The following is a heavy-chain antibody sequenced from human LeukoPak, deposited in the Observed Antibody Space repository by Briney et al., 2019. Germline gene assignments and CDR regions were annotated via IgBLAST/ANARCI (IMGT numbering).Heavy chain of an antibody. CDR2: VNCGNGHT. J-gene: IGHJ4*02. V-gene: IGHV1-3*01. D-gene: IGHD6-19*01. Sequence: ASVKVSCKASGYTFTNYAIHGVRQAPGQRLEWMGWVNCGNGHTKYSQKFQGRFTLTRDPSASTAYMELSSLRAEDTTVYYCARGPWSGSGWYYLDHWGQGIVVTVSS. CDR1: GYTFTNYA. CDR3: ARGPWSGSGWYYLDH.